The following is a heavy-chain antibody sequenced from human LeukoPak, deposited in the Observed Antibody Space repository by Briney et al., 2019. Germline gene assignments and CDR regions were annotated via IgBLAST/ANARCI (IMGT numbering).Heavy chain of an antibody. V-gene: IGHV1-2*02. D-gene: IGHD4-23*01. Sequence: ASVKVSCKASGYTFTGYYMHWVRQAPGQGLEWMGWINPNSGGTNYAQKFQGRVTMTRDTSISTAYMELTRLRSDDTAVYYCARDAKLSNYMDVWGKGTTVTASS. CDR1: GYTFTGYY. CDR2: INPNSGGT. CDR3: ARDAKLSNYMDV. J-gene: IGHJ6*03.